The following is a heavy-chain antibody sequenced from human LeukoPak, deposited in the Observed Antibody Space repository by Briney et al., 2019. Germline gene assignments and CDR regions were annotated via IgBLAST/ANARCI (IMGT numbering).Heavy chain of an antibody. V-gene: IGHV3-33*01. CDR3: ARDIKGPTPSSGFDV. CDR2: IWYDGTNK. J-gene: IGHJ3*01. Sequence: QAGGSLRLSCAASGFTFSSYGMYWVRQAPGKGLEWVAVIWYDGTNKNYADSVKGRFTISRDNSKNTLFLQMNSLRAEDTAVYYCARDIKGPTPSSGFDVWGQGTMVTVSS. D-gene: IGHD1-20*01. CDR1: GFTFSSYG.